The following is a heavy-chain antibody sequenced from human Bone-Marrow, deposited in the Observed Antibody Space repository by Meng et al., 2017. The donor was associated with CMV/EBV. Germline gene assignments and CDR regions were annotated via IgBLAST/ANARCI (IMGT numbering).Heavy chain of an antibody. D-gene: IGHD2-2*02. V-gene: IGHV1-8*01. CDR1: GYTFTSYD. J-gene: IGHJ3*02. CDR3: AKGSYCSSTSCYRGAFDI. CDR2: MNPNSGNT. Sequence: ASVKVSCKASGYTFTSYDINWVRQAPGQGLEWMGWMNPNSGNTGYAQKFQGRVTMTRSTSISTAYMELSSLRSEDTAVYYCAKGSYCSSTSCYRGAFDIWGQGTMVTVSS.